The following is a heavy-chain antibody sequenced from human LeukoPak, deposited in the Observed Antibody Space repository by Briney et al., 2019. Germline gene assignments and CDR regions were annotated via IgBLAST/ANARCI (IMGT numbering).Heavy chain of an antibody. D-gene: IGHD5-18*01. CDR3: ARDRAGTSMAGSDY. J-gene: IGHJ4*02. CDR1: GFTVSSNY. Sequence: GGSLRLSCAASGFTVSSNYMNWVRQAPGKGLEWVSTISRSSGYIYYADSVKGRFAVSRDNAENSLYLQMNSLRAEDTAVYYCARDRAGTSMAGSDYWGQGTLVTVSS. CDR2: ISRSSGYI. V-gene: IGHV3-21*01.